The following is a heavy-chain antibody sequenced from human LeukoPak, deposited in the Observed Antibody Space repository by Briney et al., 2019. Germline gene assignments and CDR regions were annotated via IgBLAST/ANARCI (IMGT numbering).Heavy chain of an antibody. D-gene: IGHD2-15*01. J-gene: IGHJ4*02. CDR3: ARGIEVAHSDYFDY. CDR2: IIPIFGTA. V-gene: IGHV1-69*13. Sequence: SVKVSCKASGYTFTSYGISWVRQAPGQGLEWMGGIIPIFGTANYAQKFQGRVTITADESTSTAYMELSSLRSEDTAVYYCARGIEVAHSDYFDYWGQGTLVTVSS. CDR1: GYTFTSYG.